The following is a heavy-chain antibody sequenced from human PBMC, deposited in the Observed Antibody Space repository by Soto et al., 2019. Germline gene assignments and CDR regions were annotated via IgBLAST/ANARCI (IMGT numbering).Heavy chain of an antibody. V-gene: IGHV3-23*01. CDR1: GFTFSSYA. D-gene: IGHD2-15*01. CDR2: ISGSGGST. J-gene: IGHJ6*03. CDR3: ARGRRTRGYCSGGSCDNYYYYMDV. Sequence: PGGSLRLSCAASGFTFSSYAMSWVRQAPGKGLEWVSAISGSGGSTYYADSVKGRFTISRDNSKNTLYLQMNSLRAEDTAVYYCARGRRTRGYCSGGSCDNYYYYMDVWGKGTTVTVSS.